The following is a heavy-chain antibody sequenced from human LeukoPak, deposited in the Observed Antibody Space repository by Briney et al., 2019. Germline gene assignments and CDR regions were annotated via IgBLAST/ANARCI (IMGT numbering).Heavy chain of an antibody. D-gene: IGHD2-2*01. CDR2: LYSGDST. CDR3: ASDVGYCSSTSCYRYFQH. J-gene: IGHJ1*01. CDR1: GFTVSTNY. V-gene: IGHV3-66*01. Sequence: GGSLRLSYAASGFTVSTNYMSWVRQAPGKGLEWVSLLYSGDSTYYADSVQGRFTISRDNSKNMLYLQMNSLRAEDTAIYYCASDVGYCSSTSCYRYFQHWGQGTLVTVSS.